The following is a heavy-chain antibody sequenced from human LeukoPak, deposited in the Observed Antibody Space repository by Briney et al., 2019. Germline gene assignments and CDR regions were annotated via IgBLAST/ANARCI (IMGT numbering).Heavy chain of an antibody. J-gene: IGHJ5*02. V-gene: IGHV3-7*01. CDR1: GFTFSRYW. Sequence: GGSLRLSCAASGFTFSRYWMSWVRQAPGKGLEWVANIKQDGSEKYYADSVKGRFTISRDNSKNTLYVQMNSLRTEDTAVYYCARAQLGFDPWGQGTLVTVSS. CDR3: ARAQLGFDP. CDR2: IKQDGSEK. D-gene: IGHD1-1*01.